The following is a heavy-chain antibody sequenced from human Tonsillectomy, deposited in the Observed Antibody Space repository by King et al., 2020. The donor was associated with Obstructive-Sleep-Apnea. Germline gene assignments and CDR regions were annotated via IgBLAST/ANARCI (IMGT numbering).Heavy chain of an antibody. CDR2: IYFSGST. V-gene: IGHV4-59*01. CDR1: GGSISSFY. D-gene: IGHD5-12*01. Sequence: VQLQESGPGLVKPSETLSLTCTVSGGSISSFYWNWIRQPPGKGLEWIVYIYFSGSTNYNPSLKSRVTISVDTSKNQFSLKLSSVTAADTAVYYCARGVVATISDYWGQGTLVTVSS. J-gene: IGHJ4*02. CDR3: ARGVVATISDY.